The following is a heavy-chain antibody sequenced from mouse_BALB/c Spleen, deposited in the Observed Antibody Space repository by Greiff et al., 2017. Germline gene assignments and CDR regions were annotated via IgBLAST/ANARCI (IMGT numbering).Heavy chain of an antibody. CDR1: GYTFTSYY. D-gene: IGHD1-1*01. J-gene: IGHJ4*01. CDR2: INPSNGGT. CDR3: TTTVVADAMDY. Sequence: QVQLQQSGAELVKPGASVQLSCKASGYTFTSYYMYWVKQRPGQGLEWIGEINPSNGGTNFNEKFKSKATLTVDKSSSTAYMQLSSLTSEDSAVYYCTTTVVADAMDYWGQGTSVTVSS. V-gene: IGHV1S81*02.